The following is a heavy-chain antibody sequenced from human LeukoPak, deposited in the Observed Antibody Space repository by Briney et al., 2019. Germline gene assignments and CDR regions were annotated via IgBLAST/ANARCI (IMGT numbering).Heavy chain of an antibody. D-gene: IGHD5-18*01. CDR3: ARDKDSYGYALFDY. Sequence: GGSLRLSCAASGFTFSSYSMNWVRQAPGKGLEWVSSISSSSSYTYYADSVKGRFTISRDNAKNSLYLQVNSLRAEDTAVYYCARDKDSYGYALFDYWGQGTLVTVSS. CDR1: GFTFSSYS. V-gene: IGHV3-21*01. J-gene: IGHJ4*02. CDR2: ISSSSSYT.